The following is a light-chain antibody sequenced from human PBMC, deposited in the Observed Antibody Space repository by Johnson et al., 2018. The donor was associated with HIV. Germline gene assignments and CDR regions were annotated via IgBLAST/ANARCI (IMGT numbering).Light chain of an antibody. CDR3: GTWDSSLNTGYV. CDR1: SSNIGSNY. CDR2: ENN. Sequence: QAVLTQPPSVSAAPGQKVTISCSGSSSNIGSNYVSWYQQVPGTAPKLLIYENNKRPSGIPDRFSGSKSGTSATLGITGLQTGDEADYYCGTWDSSLNTGYVFGTGTKVTVL. J-gene: IGLJ1*01. V-gene: IGLV1-51*02.